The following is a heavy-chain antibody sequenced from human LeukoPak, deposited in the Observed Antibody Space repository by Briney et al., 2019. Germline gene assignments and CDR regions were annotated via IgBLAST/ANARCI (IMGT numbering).Heavy chain of an antibody. D-gene: IGHD2-2*02. CDR3: ASRCSSTSCYKGGGAY. J-gene: IGHJ4*02. CDR2: INHSGST. CDR1: GGSFSGYY. V-gene: IGHV4-34*01. Sequence: SETLSLTCAVYGGSFSGYYWSWIRQPPGKGLEWIGEINHSGSTNYNPSLKSRVTISVDTSKNQFSLKLSSVTAADTAVYYCASRCSSTSCYKGGGAYWGQGTLVTVSS.